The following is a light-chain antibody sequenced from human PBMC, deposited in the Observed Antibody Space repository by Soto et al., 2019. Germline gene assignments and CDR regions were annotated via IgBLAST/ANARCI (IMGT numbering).Light chain of an antibody. J-gene: IGKJ4*01. Sequence: DIVMTQSPESLTVSLGERATINCKSSLSVFYSSNNQNYLAWYQHKPGQPPKLLIYWASTRESGVPERFSGSGSGTDFTLNISSLQAEDVAVYDFKKYYTTLAPTVGGGTNVEIK. CDR3: KKYYTTLAPT. CDR1: LSVFYSSNNQNY. CDR2: WAS. V-gene: IGKV4-1*01.